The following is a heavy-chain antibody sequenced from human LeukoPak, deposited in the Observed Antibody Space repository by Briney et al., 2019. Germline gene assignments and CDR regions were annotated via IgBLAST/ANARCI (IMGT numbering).Heavy chain of an antibody. Sequence: SETLSLTCTVSGGSIISSGHYWDWIRQPPGKGLEGIAYIYYRGSTNYNPSLKSRVTISLDTSKNQFSLRLTSVTAADTAMYYCARTSGGYEDNVFDIWGQGTMVTVSS. D-gene: IGHD5-12*01. CDR3: ARTSGGYEDNVFDI. CDR1: GGSIISSGHY. J-gene: IGHJ3*02. V-gene: IGHV4-61*05. CDR2: IYYRGST.